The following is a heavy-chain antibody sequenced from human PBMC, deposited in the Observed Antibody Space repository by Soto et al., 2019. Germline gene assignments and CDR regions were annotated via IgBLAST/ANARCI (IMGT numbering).Heavy chain of an antibody. CDR3: AHRGYGDYPRDNWFDP. Sequence: QITLKESGPTLVKPTQTLTLTCTFSGFSLNTGGAGVGWIRQPPGKALEWLAIIYWNDDKRYSPSLKSKLTITKDASKNQVVLTMTNMDPVDTATYYCAHRGYGDYPRDNWFDPWGHGILVTVSS. J-gene: IGHJ5*02. D-gene: IGHD4-17*01. CDR2: IYWNDDK. V-gene: IGHV2-5*01. CDR1: GFSLNTGGAG.